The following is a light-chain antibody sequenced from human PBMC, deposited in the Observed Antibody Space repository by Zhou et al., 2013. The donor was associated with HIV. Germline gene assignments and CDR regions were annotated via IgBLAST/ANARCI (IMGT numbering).Light chain of an antibody. CDR2: GAA. CDR1: QSVGSR. J-gene: IGKJ1*01. V-gene: IGKV3-15*01. Sequence: EIVMTQSPATLSVSPGERATLSCRASQSVGSRLAWYQQKPGQAPRLLISGAATRAIAIPARFSGSGSGTEFTLTISSLQSEDFAVYYCQQYYNWPKTFGQGSKVEI. CDR3: QQYYNWPKT.